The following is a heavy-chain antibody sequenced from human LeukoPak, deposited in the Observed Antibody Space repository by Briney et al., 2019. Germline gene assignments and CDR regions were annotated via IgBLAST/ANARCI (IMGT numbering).Heavy chain of an antibody. CDR3: ARDWYCSSTSCSPDAFDI. CDR2: IKQDGSEK. D-gene: IGHD2-2*01. J-gene: IGHJ3*02. Sequence: GGSLRLSCAASGFTFSSYWMSWVRQAPGKGLGWVANIKQDGSEKYYEDSVKGRFTISRDNAKNSLYLQMNSLRAEDTAVYYCARDWYCSSTSCSPDAFDIWGQGTMVTVSS. V-gene: IGHV3-7*01. CDR1: GFTFSSYW.